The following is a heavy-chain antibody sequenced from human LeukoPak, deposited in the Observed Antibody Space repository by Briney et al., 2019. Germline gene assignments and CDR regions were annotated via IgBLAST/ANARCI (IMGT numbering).Heavy chain of an antibody. V-gene: IGHV4-34*01. CDR1: GGSFSGYY. Sequence: SETLSLTCAVYGGSFSGYYWSWIRQPPGKGLEWIGEINHSGSTNYNPSLKSRVTISVDTSKNQFSLKLSSVTAADTAVYYCARVRFGTYYYYYYMDVWGKGTTVTISS. D-gene: IGHD3-10*01. CDR3: ARVRFGTYYYYYYMDV. J-gene: IGHJ6*03. CDR2: INHSGST.